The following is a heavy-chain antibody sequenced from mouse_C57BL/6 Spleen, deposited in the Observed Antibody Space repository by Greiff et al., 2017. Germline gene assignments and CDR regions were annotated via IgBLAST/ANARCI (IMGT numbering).Heavy chain of an antibody. J-gene: IGHJ2*01. CDR1: AYTFTSSW. CDR2: ITPSSGYT. CDR3: ARGGLPLFDY. Sequence: QVQLQLFGAELAKPGASVKLSCKAFAYTFTSSWLHWVKQRPGQGLEWIGYITPSSGYTTYIQKFKDKATLTADKSSSTAYMQLSSLTYEDSAVYYCARGGLPLFDYWGKGTTLTGTS. D-gene: IGHD2-2*01. V-gene: IGHV1-7*01.